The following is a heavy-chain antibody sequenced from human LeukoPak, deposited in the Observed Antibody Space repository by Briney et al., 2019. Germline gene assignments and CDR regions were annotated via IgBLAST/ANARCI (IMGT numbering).Heavy chain of an antibody. V-gene: IGHV4-4*07. CDR3: ARDGASRQCGGDCSTFDS. Sequence: SETLSLTCTVSGGSISLYYWSWIRQPAGKGLEWIGRVYSSGNTNYNPSLRSRVTMSVGMSKNHFSLKLRSVTAADTAVYYCARDGASRQCGGDCSTFDSWGQGALVTVSS. D-gene: IGHD2-21*01. J-gene: IGHJ4*02. CDR2: VYSSGNT. CDR1: GGSISLYY.